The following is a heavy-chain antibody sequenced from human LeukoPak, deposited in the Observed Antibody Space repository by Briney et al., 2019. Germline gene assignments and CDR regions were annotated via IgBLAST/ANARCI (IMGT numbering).Heavy chain of an antibody. CDR2: IYYSGST. CDR3: ARQGHSFPDY. J-gene: IGHJ4*02. V-gene: IGHV4-59*08. CDR1: GGSISSYY. Sequence: SETLSLTCTVSGGSISSYYWSWIRQPPGKGLEWIGYIYYSGSTNYNPSLKSRVTISVDTSKNQFSLKLSSVTAADTAVYYCARQGHSFPDYWGQGTLVTVSS.